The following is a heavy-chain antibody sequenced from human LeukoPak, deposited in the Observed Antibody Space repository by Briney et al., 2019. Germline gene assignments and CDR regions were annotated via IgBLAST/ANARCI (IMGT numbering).Heavy chain of an antibody. Sequence: PSETLSLTCTVSGYSISSGYYWGWIRQPPGKGLEWIGSIYHSGSTYYNPSLKSRVTISVDTSKNQFSLKLSSVTAADTAVYYCARENWNYPDYWGQGTLVTVSS. CDR3: ARENWNYPDY. CDR1: GYSISSGYY. D-gene: IGHD1-1*01. CDR2: IYHSGST. J-gene: IGHJ4*02. V-gene: IGHV4-38-2*02.